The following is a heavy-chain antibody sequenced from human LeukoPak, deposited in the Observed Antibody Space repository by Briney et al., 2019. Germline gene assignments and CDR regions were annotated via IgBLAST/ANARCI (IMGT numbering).Heavy chain of an antibody. CDR1: GGSISSYY. Sequence: SETLSLTCSVSGGSISSYYLSWIRQPPGGGLEWGGYIDCSWSTIYSPSLKSRVTISVDTSKNQFSLKRSSVTAADTAVYYCAGQYSSSSTDYWGQGTLVTVSS. CDR2: IDCSWST. CDR3: AGQYSSSSTDY. J-gene: IGHJ4*02. D-gene: IGHD6-6*01. V-gene: IGHV4-59*01.